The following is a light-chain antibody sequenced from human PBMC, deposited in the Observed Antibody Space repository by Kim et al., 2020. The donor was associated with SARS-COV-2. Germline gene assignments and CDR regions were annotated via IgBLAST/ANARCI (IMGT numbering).Light chain of an antibody. CDR1: SSDGGGYNY. Sequence: GESITISCTGTSSDGGGYNYVSWYQQHPGKAPKLMIYDVSNRPSGVSNRFSGSKSGNTASLTISGLHAEDEADYYCSSYTSSIPYVFGTGTKVTVL. J-gene: IGLJ1*01. CDR3: SSYTSSIPYV. V-gene: IGLV2-14*03. CDR2: DVS.